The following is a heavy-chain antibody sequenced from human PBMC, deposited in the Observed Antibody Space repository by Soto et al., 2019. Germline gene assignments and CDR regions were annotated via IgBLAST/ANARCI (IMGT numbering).Heavy chain of an antibody. J-gene: IGHJ5*02. CDR1: GGTFSSYA. D-gene: IGHD3-3*01. V-gene: IGHV1-69*13. CDR2: IIPIFGTA. Sequence: SVKVSCKASGGTFSSYAISWVRQAPGQGLEWMGGIIPIFGTANYAQKFQGRVTITADESTSTAYMELSSLRSEDTAVYYCAASFWSGYHSYNWFDPWGQGTLVTVSS. CDR3: AASFWSGYHSYNWFDP.